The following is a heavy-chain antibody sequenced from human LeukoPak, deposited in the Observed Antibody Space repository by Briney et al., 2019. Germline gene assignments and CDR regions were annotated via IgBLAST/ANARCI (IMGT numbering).Heavy chain of an antibody. D-gene: IGHD2-15*01. CDR2: IYYSGRT. CDR1: GGSISSSSYY. CDR3: ASILCGSCYSFDY. J-gene: IGHJ4*02. Sequence: SPSATLSLTCTVSGGSISSSSYYWGWIRQPPGKGLEWIGNIYYSGRTYYNPSLKSRVTISVDTSKNQFSLKLSSVTAADTAVYYCASILCGSCYSFDYWGQGTLVTVSS. V-gene: IGHV4-39*01.